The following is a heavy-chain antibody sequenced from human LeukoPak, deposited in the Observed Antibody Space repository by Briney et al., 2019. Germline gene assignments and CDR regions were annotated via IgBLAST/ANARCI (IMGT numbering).Heavy chain of an antibody. V-gene: IGHV4-59*11. CDR1: GGSISSHY. CDR3: ARALATMGWFDP. D-gene: IGHD5-12*01. CDR2: IYYSGST. Sequence: SETLSLTCTVSGGSISSHYWSWIRQPPGKGLEWIGYIYYSGSTNYNPSLKSRVTISVDTSKNQFSLKLSSVTAADTAVYYCARALATMGWFDPWGQGTLVTVSS. J-gene: IGHJ5*02.